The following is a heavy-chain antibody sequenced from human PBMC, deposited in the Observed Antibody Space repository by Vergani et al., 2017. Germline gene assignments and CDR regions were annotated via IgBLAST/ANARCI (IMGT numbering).Heavy chain of an antibody. CDR3: ARDGVRGYYYYYYMDV. CDR2: ISSSSSTI. Sequence: EVHLVESGGGLVQPGRSLRLSCSGSGFTLGDYAMTWVRQAPGKGLEWVSYISSSSSTIYYADSVKGRFTISRDNAKNSLYLQMNSLRAEDTAVYYCARDGVRGYYYYYYMDVWGKGTTVTVSS. CDR1: GFTLGDYA. V-gene: IGHV3-48*01. J-gene: IGHJ6*03. D-gene: IGHD2-8*01.